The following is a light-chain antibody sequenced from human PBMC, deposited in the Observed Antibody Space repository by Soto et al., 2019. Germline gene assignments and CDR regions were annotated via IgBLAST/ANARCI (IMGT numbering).Light chain of an antibody. Sequence: EIVLTQSPGTLSLSPGERATLSCRASQTLSNNNLAWFQQKPGQAPRLLIYGASNRATGIPEGFGGSGSGTDFTLTISRLEPEDFAAYYCQQYCSSSNTFGQGTKLEIK. V-gene: IGKV3-20*01. CDR3: QQYCSSSNT. J-gene: IGKJ2*01. CDR2: GAS. CDR1: QTLSNNN.